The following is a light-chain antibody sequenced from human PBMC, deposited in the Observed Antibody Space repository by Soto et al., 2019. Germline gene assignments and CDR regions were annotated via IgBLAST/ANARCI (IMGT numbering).Light chain of an antibody. V-gene: IGLV2-23*02. CDR2: EVT. Sequence: QSALTQPASVSGSPGQSITISCTGTSSDVGNYNLVSWYQHHPGKAPNLMISEVTKRPSGVSNRFSGSKSGNTASLTISGLQAEDEADYYCCSYAGSSTYVFGTGTKLT. CDR1: SSDVGNYNL. CDR3: CSYAGSSTYV. J-gene: IGLJ1*01.